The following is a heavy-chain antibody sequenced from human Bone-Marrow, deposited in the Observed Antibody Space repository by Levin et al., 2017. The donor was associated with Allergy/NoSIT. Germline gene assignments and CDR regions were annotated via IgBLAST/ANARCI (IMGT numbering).Heavy chain of an antibody. V-gene: IGHV3-23*01. CDR3: AKYNYYDSSVDY. J-gene: IGHJ4*02. CDR1: GFTFRSYA. Sequence: LSLPCAASGFTFRSYAMSWVRQAPGKGLEWVSAISGSGGSTYYADSVKGRFTISRDNSKNTLYLQMNSLRAEDTAVYYCAKYNYYDSSVDYWGQGTLVTVSS. CDR2: ISGSGGST. D-gene: IGHD3-22*01.